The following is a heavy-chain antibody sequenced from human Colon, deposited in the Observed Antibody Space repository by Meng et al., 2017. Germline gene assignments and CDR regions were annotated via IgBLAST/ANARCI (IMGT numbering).Heavy chain of an antibody. CDR1: GFTFADHA. CDR3: ARDRGTGAGTDDVFDI. J-gene: IGHJ3*02. CDR2: ISRNSGNI. D-gene: IGHD1-1*01. Sequence: GGSLRLSCGASGFTFADHAMHWVRQAPGKGLEWVARISRNSGNIGYADSVKGRFTISRDNAKNSLHLQMNSLRAEDMALYYCARDRGTGAGTDDVFDIWGQGTMVTVSS. V-gene: IGHV3-9*03.